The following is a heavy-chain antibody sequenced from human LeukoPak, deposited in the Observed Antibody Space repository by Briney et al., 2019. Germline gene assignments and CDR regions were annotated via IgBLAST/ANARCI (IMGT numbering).Heavy chain of an antibody. CDR3: ARDRGYCTNGVCPDY. D-gene: IGHD2-8*01. CDR1: GGSISSYY. CDR2: IYYSGST. V-gene: IGHV4-59*01. Sequence: SETLSLTCTVSGGSISSYYWSWIRQPPGKGLEWIGYIYYSGSTNYNPSLKSRVTISVDTSKNQFSLKLSSVTAADTAVYYCARDRGYCTNGVCPDYWGQGTLVTVSS. J-gene: IGHJ4*02.